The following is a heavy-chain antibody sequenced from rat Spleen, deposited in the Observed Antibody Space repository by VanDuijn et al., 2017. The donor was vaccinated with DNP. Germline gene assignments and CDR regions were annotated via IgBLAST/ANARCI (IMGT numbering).Heavy chain of an antibody. D-gene: IGHD1-11*01. CDR3: TTGGAMDA. Sequence: EVQLVESGGGLVQPGRSLKLSCAASGFTFSNYDMAWVLQAPTKGLAWVASISYDGGSTYYRDSVKGRFTISRDNAKSTLYLQMESLRSEDTATYYCTTGGAMDAWGQGTSVTVSS. J-gene: IGHJ4*01. V-gene: IGHV5-20*01. CDR2: ISYDGGST. CDR1: GFTFSNYD.